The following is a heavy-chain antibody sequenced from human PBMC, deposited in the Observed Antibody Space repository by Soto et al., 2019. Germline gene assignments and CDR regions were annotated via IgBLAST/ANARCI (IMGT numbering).Heavy chain of an antibody. CDR3: AREGIFRVVIMGYYYYGMDV. CDR1: GFTFSSYG. V-gene: IGHV3-33*01. J-gene: IGHJ6*02. D-gene: IGHD3-3*01. CDR2: IWYDGSNK. Sequence: GGSLRLSCAASGFTFSSYGMHWVRQAPGKGLEWVAVIWYDGSNKYYADSVKGRFTISRDNSKNTLYLQMNSLRAEDTAVYYCAREGIFRVVIMGYYYYGMDVWGQGTTVTVSS.